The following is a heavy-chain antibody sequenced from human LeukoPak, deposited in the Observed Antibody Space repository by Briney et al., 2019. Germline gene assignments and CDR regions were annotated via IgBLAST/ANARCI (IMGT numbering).Heavy chain of an antibody. CDR3: ARQRITMVRGVIISTGWFDP. Sequence: SKTLSLTCTVSGGSISSYYWSWIRQPPGKGLEWIGYIYYSGSTNYNPSLKSRVTISVDTSKNQFSLKLSSVTAADTAVYYCARQRITMVRGVIISTGWFDPWGQGTLVTVSS. CDR2: IYYSGST. V-gene: IGHV4-59*08. D-gene: IGHD3-10*01. J-gene: IGHJ5*02. CDR1: GGSISSYY.